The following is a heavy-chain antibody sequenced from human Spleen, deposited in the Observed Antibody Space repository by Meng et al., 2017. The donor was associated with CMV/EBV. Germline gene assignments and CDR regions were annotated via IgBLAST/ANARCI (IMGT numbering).Heavy chain of an antibody. CDR3: AKSPPGYYYDSSGYLDY. CDR2: INKDGTEK. CDR1: GSTFSNYW. Sequence: GGSLRLSCAASGSTFSNYWMTWVRQAPGMGLEWVANINKDGTEKHYADSVRGRFSISRDNAKNSLSLQMNSLRAEDTAVYYCAKSPPGYYYDSSGYLDYWGQGTLVTVSS. J-gene: IGHJ4*02. V-gene: IGHV3-7*01. D-gene: IGHD3-22*01.